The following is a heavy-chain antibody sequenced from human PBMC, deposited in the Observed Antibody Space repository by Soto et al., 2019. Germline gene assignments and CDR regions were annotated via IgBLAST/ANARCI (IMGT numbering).Heavy chain of an antibody. V-gene: IGHV4-30-2*01. J-gene: IGHJ6*02. Sequence: SETLSLTCNMSGDSYSISTYSWSWIRQPPGKALQWIGFIYQSGVTSYNPSLASRVSISLDRSNNQCSLNLSSVTAADTAVYYCARDHKWDGMDVWGQGTTVTVSS. D-gene: IGHD1-26*01. CDR1: GDSYSISTYS. CDR2: IYQSGVT. CDR3: ARDHKWDGMDV.